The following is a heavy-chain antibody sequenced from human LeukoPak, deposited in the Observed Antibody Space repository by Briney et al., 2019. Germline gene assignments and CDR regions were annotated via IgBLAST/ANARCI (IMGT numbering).Heavy chain of an antibody. V-gene: IGHV3-23*01. J-gene: IGHJ4*02. D-gene: IGHD3-22*01. CDR3: AKDRHSSGYYQSPIDY. CDR1: GLTFSSYA. CDR2: ISGSGGST. Sequence: PGGSLRLSCAASGLTFSSYAMSWVRQAPGKGLEWVSAISGSGGSTYYADSVKGRFTISRDNSKNTLYLQMNSLRAEDTAVYYCAKDRHSSGYYQSPIDYWGQGTLVTVSS.